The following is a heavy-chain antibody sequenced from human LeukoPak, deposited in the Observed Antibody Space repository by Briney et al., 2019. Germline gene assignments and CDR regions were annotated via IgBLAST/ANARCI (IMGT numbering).Heavy chain of an antibody. J-gene: IGHJ4*02. V-gene: IGHV3-30*03. CDR3: ARGAAMEPFDY. CDR2: ISYDGSNK. CDR1: GFTFSSYG. Sequence: PGGSLRLSCAASGFTFSSYGMHWVRQAPGNGLEWVAVISYDGSNKYYADSVKGRFTISRDNAKNTLYLQMNSLRAEDTAVYYCARGAAMEPFDYWGQGTLVTVSS. D-gene: IGHD5-18*01.